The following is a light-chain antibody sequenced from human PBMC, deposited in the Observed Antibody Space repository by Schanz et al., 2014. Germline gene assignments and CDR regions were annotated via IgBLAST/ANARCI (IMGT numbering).Light chain of an antibody. J-gene: IGLJ2*01. V-gene: IGLV2-14*02. Sequence: QSALTQPASVSGSPGQSITISCTGTSSDVGSYNLVSWYQQHPGKAPKLMIFEVSKRPSGVSNRFSGSKSGNTASLTISGLQAEDEADYYCSSYTSSSTLVFGGGTKLTV. CDR3: SSYTSSSTLV. CDR2: EVS. CDR1: SSDVGSYNL.